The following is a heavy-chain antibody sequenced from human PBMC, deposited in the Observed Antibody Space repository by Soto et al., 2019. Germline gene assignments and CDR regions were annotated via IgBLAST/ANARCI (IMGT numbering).Heavy chain of an antibody. CDR3: AKRATSVAATGGSFDY. V-gene: IGHV3-23*01. J-gene: IGHJ4*02. D-gene: IGHD2-15*01. CDR1: GFTFSSYA. Sequence: EVQLLESGGGLVQPGGSLRLSCAASGFTFSSYAMSWVRQAPGKGLECVSAISGSGGTTYYAASVKGRFTISRDNSQNTTDWQMTTLRADDTAVHYCAKRATSVAATGGSFDYWGQGTLVTVSS. CDR2: ISGSGGTT.